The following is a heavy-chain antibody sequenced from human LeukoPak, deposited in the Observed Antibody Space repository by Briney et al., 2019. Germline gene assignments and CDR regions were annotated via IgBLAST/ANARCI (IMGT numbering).Heavy chain of an antibody. Sequence: PGGSLRLSCVVSGFTLSTYWMTWVRQAPGKGLEWVANIKQDGSEKDYVDSVKGRFTISRDNAKNSLYLQMNSLRAEDTAVYYCARGLCTFDNWGQGALVTVSS. V-gene: IGHV3-7*01. CDR3: ARGLCTFDN. CDR2: IKQDGSEK. CDR1: GFTLSTYW. J-gene: IGHJ4*02. D-gene: IGHD2-21*02.